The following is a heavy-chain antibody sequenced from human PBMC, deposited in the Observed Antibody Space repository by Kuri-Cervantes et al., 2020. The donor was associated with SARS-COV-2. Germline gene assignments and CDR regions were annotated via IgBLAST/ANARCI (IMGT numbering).Heavy chain of an antibody. CDR2: ISGSGGST. CDR3: AKDREYSSSIGQVDY. V-gene: IGHV3-23*01. D-gene: IGHD6-6*01. Sequence: GESLKISCAASGFTFSSYAMSWVRQAPGKGLERVSAISGSGGSTYYADSVKGRFTISRDNSKNTLYLQMNSLRAEDTAVYYCAKDREYSSSIGQVDYWGQGTLVTVSS. J-gene: IGHJ4*02. CDR1: GFTFSSYA.